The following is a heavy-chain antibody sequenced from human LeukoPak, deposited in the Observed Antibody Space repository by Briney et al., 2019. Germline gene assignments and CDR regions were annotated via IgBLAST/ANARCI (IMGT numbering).Heavy chain of an antibody. CDR3: ARDTIRGPYSRFDP. CDR1: GASISSYY. J-gene: IGHJ5*02. D-gene: IGHD6-13*01. Sequence: PSETLSLTCTVSGASISSYYWSWLRQPAGKGLEWVGRMYTSGSTKYNPSLTSRVIISVDKSKNQFSLTLSSVTAADTAVYFCARDTIRGPYSRFDPWGQGTLVTVSS. V-gene: IGHV4-4*07. CDR2: MYTSGST.